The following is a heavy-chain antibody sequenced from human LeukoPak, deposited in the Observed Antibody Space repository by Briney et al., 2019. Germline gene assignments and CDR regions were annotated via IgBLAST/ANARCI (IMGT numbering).Heavy chain of an antibody. CDR2: IKQDGSEK. Sequence: GGSLRLSCAASGFTFSSYWTSWVRQAPGKGLEWVANIKQDGSEKYYVDSVKGRFTISRDNAKNSLYLQMNSLRAEDTAVYYCARVRGSSWWPDYYYYMDVWGKGTTVTVSS. V-gene: IGHV3-7*01. D-gene: IGHD6-13*01. CDR1: GFTFSSYW. CDR3: ARVRGSSWWPDYYYYMDV. J-gene: IGHJ6*03.